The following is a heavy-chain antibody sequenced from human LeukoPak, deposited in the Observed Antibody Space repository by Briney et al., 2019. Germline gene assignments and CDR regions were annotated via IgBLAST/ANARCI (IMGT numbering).Heavy chain of an antibody. Sequence: ASVKVSCKASGYTFTSYGISWVRQDPGQGFVWMGWISAYNGNTNYAQKLQGRVTMTTDTSTSTAYMELRSLRSDDTAVYYCARYGYCSSTSCHYYYYGMDVWGKGTTVTVSS. J-gene: IGHJ6*04. D-gene: IGHD2-2*01. CDR3: ARYGYCSSTSCHYYYYGMDV. CDR1: GYTFTSYG. CDR2: ISAYNGNT. V-gene: IGHV1-18*04.